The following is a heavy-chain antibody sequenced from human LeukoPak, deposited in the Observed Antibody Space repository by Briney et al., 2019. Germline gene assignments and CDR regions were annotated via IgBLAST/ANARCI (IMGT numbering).Heavy chain of an antibody. J-gene: IGHJ5*02. D-gene: IGHD3-10*01. CDR1: GFTFSSYA. Sequence: GGSLRLSCAASGFTFSSYAMSWVRQAPGKGLEWVSAISGSGGSTYYAGSVKGRFTISRENAKNSLYLQMNSLRAGDTAVYYCARGMHGSGSYYWFDPWGQGTLVTVSS. CDR3: ARGMHGSGSYYWFDP. V-gene: IGHV3-23*01. CDR2: ISGSGGST.